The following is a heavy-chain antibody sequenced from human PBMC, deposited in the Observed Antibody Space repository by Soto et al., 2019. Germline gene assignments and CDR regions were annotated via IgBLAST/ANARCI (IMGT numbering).Heavy chain of an antibody. CDR3: ARDKNYDFWSGPYFDY. D-gene: IGHD3-3*01. CDR2: IDSGGST. CDR1: GFSVSSSY. V-gene: IGHV3-66*02. J-gene: IGHJ4*02. Sequence: GGSLRLSCAASGFSVSSSYMNWVRQAPGKGLEWVSVIDSGGSTDHADSVKGRFTISRDNSKNTLYLQMNSLRAEDTAVYYCARDKNYDFWSGPYFDYWGQGTLVTVSS.